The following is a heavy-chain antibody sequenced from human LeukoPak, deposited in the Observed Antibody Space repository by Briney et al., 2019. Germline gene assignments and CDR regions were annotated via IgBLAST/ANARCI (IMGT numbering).Heavy chain of an antibody. D-gene: IGHD1-1*01. CDR3: ARLGTAEPGDF. J-gene: IGHJ4*02. V-gene: IGHV4-39*01. CDR2: IFYSGST. Sequence: SETLSLTCTVSGDSISSNNHYWGWIRQPPGKGLEWIGNIFYSGSTFYNPSLGSRVTQSIGTSKNQFSLNLSSVTAADTAVYYCARLGTAEPGDFWGQGTLVTVSS. CDR1: GDSISSNNHY.